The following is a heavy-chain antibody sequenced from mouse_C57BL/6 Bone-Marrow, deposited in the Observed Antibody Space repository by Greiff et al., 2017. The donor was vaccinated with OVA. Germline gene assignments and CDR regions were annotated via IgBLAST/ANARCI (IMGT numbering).Heavy chain of an antibody. CDR2: IDPENGDT. CDR1: GFNIKDDY. D-gene: IGHD1-1*01. V-gene: IGHV14-4*01. CDR3: TRLLRYGYFYV. Sequence: VQLQQSGAELVRPGASVKLSCTASGFNIKDDYMHWVKQRPEQGLEWIGWIDPENGDTEYASKFQGKATITADTSSNTAYLQLSSLTSEDTAVYYCTRLLRYGYFYVWGTGTTVTVSS. J-gene: IGHJ1*03.